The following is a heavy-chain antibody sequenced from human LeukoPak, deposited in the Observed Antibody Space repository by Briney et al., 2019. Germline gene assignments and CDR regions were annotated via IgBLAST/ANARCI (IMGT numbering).Heavy chain of an antibody. V-gene: IGHV1-2*02. J-gene: IGHJ5*02. D-gene: IGHD3-22*01. Sequence: ASVKVSCKASGYTFTGYYMHWVRQAPGQGLEWMGWINPNSGGTNYAQKFQGRVTMTRDTSISTAYMELSRLRSDDTAVYYCARDYYDSSGYWRGPVWFDPWGQGTLVTVSS. CDR1: GYTFTGYY. CDR2: INPNSGGT. CDR3: ARDYYDSSGYWRGPVWFDP.